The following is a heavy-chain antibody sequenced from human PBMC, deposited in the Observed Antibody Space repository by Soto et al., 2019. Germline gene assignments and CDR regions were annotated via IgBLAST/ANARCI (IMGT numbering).Heavy chain of an antibody. V-gene: IGHV3-11*06. D-gene: IGHD6-19*01. Sequence: ESGGGLVKPGGSLRLSCAASGFTFSDYYMSWIRQAPGKGLEWVSYISSSSSYTNYADSVKGRFTISRDNAKNSLYLQMNSLRAEDTAVYYCASELVLAVAGGNYYYGMDVWGQGTTVTVSS. CDR3: ASELVLAVAGGNYYYGMDV. CDR1: GFTFSDYY. CDR2: ISSSSSYT. J-gene: IGHJ6*02.